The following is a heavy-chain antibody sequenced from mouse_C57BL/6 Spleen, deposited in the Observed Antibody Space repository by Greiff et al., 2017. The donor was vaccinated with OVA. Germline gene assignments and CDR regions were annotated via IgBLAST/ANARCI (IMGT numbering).Heavy chain of an antibody. Sequence: QVQLQQSGAELMKPGASVKLSCKATGYTFTGYWIEWVKQRPGHGLEWIGEILPGSGSTNYNEKVKGKATFTADTSSNTAYMQLSSLTTEDSAIYYCARQGAYYGSSPRFAYWGQGTLVTVSA. CDR3: ARQGAYYGSSPRFAY. CDR2: ILPGSGST. D-gene: IGHD1-1*01. J-gene: IGHJ3*01. V-gene: IGHV1-9*01. CDR1: GYTFTGYW.